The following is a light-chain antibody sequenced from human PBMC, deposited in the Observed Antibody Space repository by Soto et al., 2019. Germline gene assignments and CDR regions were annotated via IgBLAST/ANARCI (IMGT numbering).Light chain of an antibody. J-gene: IGKJ1*01. CDR2: AAS. CDR1: QGISSY. Sequence: AIRMTQSPSSLSASAGDRVTITCRASQGISSYLAWYQQKPGKAPKLLIYAASTLQSGVPSRFSGSGSGTDFTLTISCLQSEDFATYYCQHYYSYPQTFGQGTKVDIK. V-gene: IGKV1-8*01. CDR3: QHYYSYPQT.